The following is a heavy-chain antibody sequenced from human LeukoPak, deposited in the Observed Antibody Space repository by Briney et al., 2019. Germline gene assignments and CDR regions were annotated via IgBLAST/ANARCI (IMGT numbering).Heavy chain of an antibody. J-gene: IGHJ4*02. V-gene: IGHV3-7*03. CDR3: ARISRGELPTF. CDR2: IKPDGRDT. Sequence: GGSLRLSCAACGLTFSSLWMGRLRKAPGKGQEWVANIKPDGRDTYYVDSVKDRFTISRDNAKNSLYLQINSLRVEDTAIYYCARISRGELPTFWGQGTLVTVSS. CDR1: GLTFSSLW. D-gene: IGHD1-7*01.